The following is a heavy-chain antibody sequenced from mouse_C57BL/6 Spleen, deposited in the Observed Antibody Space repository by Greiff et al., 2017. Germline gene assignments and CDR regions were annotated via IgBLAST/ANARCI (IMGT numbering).Heavy chain of an antibody. D-gene: IGHD1-1*01. CDR2: IYPRDGST. J-gene: IGHJ1*03. Sequence: VQRVESDAELVKPGASVQISCKVSGYSFTDYTIHWMKPRPEQGLEWIGYIYPRDGSTTYNEKFKGKTTLTADKSSSTAYMQLNSLTSEDSAVYDCARHNYGSSYWYYDDRGKGSTVTVAS. CDR3: ARHNYGSSYWYYDD. V-gene: IGHV1-78*01. CDR1: GYSFTDYT.